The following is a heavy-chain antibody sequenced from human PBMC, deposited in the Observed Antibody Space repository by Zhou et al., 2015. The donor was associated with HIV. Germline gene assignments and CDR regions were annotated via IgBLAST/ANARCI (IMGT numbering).Heavy chain of an antibody. CDR2: ISGSGGST. Sequence: VQLVESGGGVVQPGRSLRLSCATSGFTFSRSAMHWVRQAPGKGLEWVSAISGSGGSTYYADSVKGRFTISRDNSKNTLYLQMNSLRAEDTAVYYCAKAYYNWNPHWFDPWGQGTLVTVSS. CDR1: GFTFSRSA. J-gene: IGHJ5*02. V-gene: IGHV3-23*04. D-gene: IGHD1-20*01. CDR3: AKAYYNWNPHWFDP.